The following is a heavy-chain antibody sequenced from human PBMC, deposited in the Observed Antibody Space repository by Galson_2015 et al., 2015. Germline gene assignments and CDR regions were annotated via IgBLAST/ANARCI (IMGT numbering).Heavy chain of an antibody. J-gene: IGHJ4*02. V-gene: IGHV3-15*01. D-gene: IGHD2-2*01. CDR1: GFTFSNAW. Sequence: SLRLSCAASGFTFSNAWMSWVRQAPGKGLEWVGRIKSKTDGGTTDYAAPVKGRFTISRDDSKNTLYLQMNSLKTEDTAVYYCTTDWCSSTSCYDYWGQGTLVTVSS. CDR2: IKSKTDGGTT. CDR3: TTDWCSSTSCYDY.